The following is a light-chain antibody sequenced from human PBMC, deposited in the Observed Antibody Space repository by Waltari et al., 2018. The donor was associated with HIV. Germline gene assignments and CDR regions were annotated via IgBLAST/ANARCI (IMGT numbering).Light chain of an antibody. V-gene: IGKV4-1*01. CDR2: WAS. Sequence: DIVMTQSPDSLVVSLGERATINCKSSQSVLHTSNNKNYLAWYQQKPGQTPKVLIYWASSRASGVPDRFSGSVSVTDFTLTISSLQAEDVALYYCQQYYRSPITFGQGTRLEIK. CDR1: QSVLHTSNNKNY. J-gene: IGKJ5*01. CDR3: QQYYRSPIT.